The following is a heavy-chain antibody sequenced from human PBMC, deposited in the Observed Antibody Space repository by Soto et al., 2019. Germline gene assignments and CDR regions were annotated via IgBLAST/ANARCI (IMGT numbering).Heavy chain of an antibody. CDR1: GYTFTSYG. V-gene: IGHV1-18*01. D-gene: IGHD1-1*01. J-gene: IGHJ4*02. Sequence: QVHLVQSGAEVKKPGASVQVSCKGSGYTFTSYGITWVRQAPVQGLERMGWISAHNGNTDYAQKLQGRVTVTRDTSTSTAYMELRSLISDDKAVYYCARGRYGDYWGQGALVPFSS. CDR2: ISAHNGNT. CDR3: ARGRYGDY.